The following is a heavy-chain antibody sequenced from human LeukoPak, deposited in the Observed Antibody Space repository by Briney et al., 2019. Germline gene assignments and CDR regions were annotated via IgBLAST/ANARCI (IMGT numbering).Heavy chain of an antibody. CDR1: GFTFSSYA. CDR3: ANTPSTLWFGELLAYFDY. Sequence: GASRRLSCAASGFTFSSYAMSWVRQAPGKGLEWVSAISGSGGSTYYADSVKGRFTISRDNSKNTLYLQMNSLRAEDTAVYYCANTPSTLWFGELLAYFDYWGQGTLVTVSS. D-gene: IGHD3-10*01. V-gene: IGHV3-23*01. J-gene: IGHJ4*02. CDR2: ISGSGGST.